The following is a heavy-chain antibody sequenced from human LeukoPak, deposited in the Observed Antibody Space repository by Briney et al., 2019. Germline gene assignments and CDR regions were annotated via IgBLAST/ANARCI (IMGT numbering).Heavy chain of an antibody. CDR2: ISSSSSYI. D-gene: IGHD3-10*01. CDR3: ARAAGGSDYYGSGSYYLVSWFDP. Sequence: GGSLRLSCAASGFNFSTYTMNWVRQAPGKGLEWVSSISSSSSYIYYADAVKGRFAISRDNAKNSLYLQMNSLRAEDTAVYYCARAAGGSDYYGSGSYYLVSWFDPWGQGTLVTVSS. CDR1: GFNFSTYT. J-gene: IGHJ5*02. V-gene: IGHV3-21*01.